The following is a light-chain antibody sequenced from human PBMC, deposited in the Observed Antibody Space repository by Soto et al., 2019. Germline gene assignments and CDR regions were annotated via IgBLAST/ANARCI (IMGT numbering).Light chain of an antibody. J-gene: IGLJ1*01. CDR1: SSDVGGYKF. CDR3: GSYTGSIYV. V-gene: IGLV2-14*01. CDR2: EVS. Sequence: QSVLTQPASVSGSPGQSITISCTGTSSDVGGYKFVSWYQQHPGKAPKLMIYEVSNRPSGVSSRFSGSKSGNTASLTISGLKADDQDDYYCGSYTGSIYVFGPGTKVTV.